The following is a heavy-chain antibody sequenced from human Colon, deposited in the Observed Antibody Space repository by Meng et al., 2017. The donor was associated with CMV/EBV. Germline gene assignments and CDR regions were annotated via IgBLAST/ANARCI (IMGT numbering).Heavy chain of an antibody. V-gene: IGHV3-23*01. CDR1: GFMFTNNV. D-gene: IGHD3/OR15-3a*01. CDR3: VTVDHAFWGSLVP. J-gene: IGHJ1*01. CDR2: ITNSGGSA. Sequence: GEFLKISCAASGFMFTNNVMNWVRQAPGKGLEWVSTITNSGGSANYADPVRGRFTISRDNSKNTLYLQMHSLRADDTAVYYCVTVDHAFWGSLVPWGQGTLVTVSS.